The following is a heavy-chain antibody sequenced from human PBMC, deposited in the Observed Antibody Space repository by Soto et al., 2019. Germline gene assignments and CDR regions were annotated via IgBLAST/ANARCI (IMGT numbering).Heavy chain of an antibody. CDR2: IYYSGST. CDR1: GGSISSGGYY. J-gene: IGHJ4*02. D-gene: IGHD3-22*01. V-gene: IGHV4-31*03. Sequence: TLSLTCTVSGGSISSGGYYWSWIRQHPGKGLEWIGYIYYSGSTYYNPSLKSRVTISVDTSKNQFSLKLSSVTAADTAVYYCARGPDYYDSSGYYPFYWGQGTLVTVSS. CDR3: ARGPDYYDSSGYYPFY.